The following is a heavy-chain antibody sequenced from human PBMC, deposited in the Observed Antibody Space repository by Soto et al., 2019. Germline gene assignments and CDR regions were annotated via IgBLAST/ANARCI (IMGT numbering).Heavy chain of an antibody. Sequence: QVQLVESGGGVVQPGRSLRLSCAASGFTFSNYGMHWVRQAPGKGLEWVAVISYDGSNKYYADSVKGRFTISRDNSKNTLYLQMNSLRAEDTAVYYCAKPQYSSSWDDAFDIWGQGTMVTVSS. CDR1: GFTFSNYG. V-gene: IGHV3-30*18. CDR2: ISYDGSNK. CDR3: AKPQYSSSWDDAFDI. D-gene: IGHD6-6*01. J-gene: IGHJ3*02.